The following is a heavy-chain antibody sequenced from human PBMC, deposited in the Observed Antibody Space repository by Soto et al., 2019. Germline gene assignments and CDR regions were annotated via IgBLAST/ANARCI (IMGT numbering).Heavy chain of an antibody. CDR1: GFTFSSYG. CDR3: AKDTIAVAATHFDY. D-gene: IGHD6-19*01. Sequence: GGSLRLSCAASGFTFSSYGMHWVRQAPGKGLEWVAVISYDGSNKYYADSVKGRFTISRDNSKNTLYLQMNSLRAEDTAVYYCAKDTIAVAATHFDYWGQGTLVTVSS. V-gene: IGHV3-30*18. J-gene: IGHJ4*02. CDR2: ISYDGSNK.